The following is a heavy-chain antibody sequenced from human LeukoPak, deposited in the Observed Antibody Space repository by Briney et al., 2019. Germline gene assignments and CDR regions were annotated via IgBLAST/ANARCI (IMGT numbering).Heavy chain of an antibody. CDR3: ARRWNYGRNYYIDV. CDR1: GGSFNIYY. CDR2: INDGGTI. Sequence: SSETLSLTCAVYGGSFNIYYWSWIRQSPGKGLEWIGEINDGGTINYNPSLLSRVTKSLDRSKNQFSLRLTSVTTTDTAVYYCARRWNYGRNYYIDVWGKGATVSVSS. V-gene: IGHV4-34*01. D-gene: IGHD1-7*01. J-gene: IGHJ6*03.